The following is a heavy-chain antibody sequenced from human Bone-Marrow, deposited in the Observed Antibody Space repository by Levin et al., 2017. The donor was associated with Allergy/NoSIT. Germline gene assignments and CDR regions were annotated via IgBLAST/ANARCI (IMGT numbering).Heavy chain of an antibody. CDR3: ARLADNWNVNWFDP. V-gene: IGHV4-39*07. Sequence: PGGSLRLSCTVSGASINSTNYYWGWIRQPPGKGLEWIGTIYYNSYTYYNPSLKSRVTISKDTSKNQFSLKLSSVTAADTAVYYCARLADNWNVNWFDPWGQGTLVTVS. J-gene: IGHJ5*02. CDR2: IYYNSYT. D-gene: IGHD1-20*01. CDR1: GASINSTNYY.